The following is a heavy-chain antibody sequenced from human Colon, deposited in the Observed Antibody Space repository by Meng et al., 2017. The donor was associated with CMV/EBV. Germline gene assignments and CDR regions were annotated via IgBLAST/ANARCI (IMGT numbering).Heavy chain of an antibody. CDR3: ARPDGIVGGPNAVHAIDF. Sequence: SEPLSLTCTVSGYSISSGCYWGWIRQSPGKGLEWIGSRYHDGTTYYNPSFKSRITISLDTSKNPFSLRLSAVTAADTAVYYCARPDGIVGGPNAVHAIDFWGQGTMVTVSS. D-gene: IGHD1-26*01. CDR1: GYSISSGCY. CDR2: RYHDGTT. J-gene: IGHJ3*01. V-gene: IGHV4-38-2*02.